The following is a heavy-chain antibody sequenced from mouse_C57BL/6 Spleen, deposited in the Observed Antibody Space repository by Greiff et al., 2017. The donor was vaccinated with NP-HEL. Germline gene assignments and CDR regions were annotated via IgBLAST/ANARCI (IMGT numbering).Heavy chain of an antibody. CDR2: INPNNGGT. Sequence: VQLQQSGPELVKPGASVKISCKASGYTFTDYYMNWVKQSHGKSLEWIGDINPNNGGTSYNQKFKGKATLTVDKSSSTAYMELRSLTSEDSAVYYCARSLLLRSDYWGQGTLVTVSA. CDR1: GYTFTDYY. V-gene: IGHV1-26*01. D-gene: IGHD1-1*01. CDR3: ARSLLLRSDY. J-gene: IGHJ3*01.